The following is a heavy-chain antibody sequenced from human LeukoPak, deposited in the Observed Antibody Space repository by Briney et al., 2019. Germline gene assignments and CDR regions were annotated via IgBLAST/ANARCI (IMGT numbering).Heavy chain of an antibody. CDR2: IHYDGTIT. J-gene: IGHJ4*02. V-gene: IGHV3-30*02. CDR1: GFTFSAYG. Sequence: GGSLRLSCAASGFTFSAYGMHWVRQAPGKGLEWVAYIHYDGTITYYADSVKGRFTISRDSFRNTLFLQMNSLRAEDTAVYYCARAFPGAYYYDSSGYGDYWGQGTLVTVSS. CDR3: ARAFPGAYYYDSSGYGDY. D-gene: IGHD3-22*01.